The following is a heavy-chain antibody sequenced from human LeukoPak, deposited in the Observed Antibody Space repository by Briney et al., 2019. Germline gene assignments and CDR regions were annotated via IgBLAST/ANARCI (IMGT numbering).Heavy chain of an antibody. V-gene: IGHV4-59*01. D-gene: IGHD6-13*01. CDR1: GDSISSYY. J-gene: IGHJ4*02. CDR2: IYYSGST. CDR3: ARSSSRPYYFDY. Sequence: PSETLSLTCTVSGDSISSYYWSWIRQPPGKELEWIGYIYYSGSTNNNPSLKSRVTISVDTSKNQFSLKLSSVTAADTAVYYCARSSSRPYYFDYWGQGTLVTVSP.